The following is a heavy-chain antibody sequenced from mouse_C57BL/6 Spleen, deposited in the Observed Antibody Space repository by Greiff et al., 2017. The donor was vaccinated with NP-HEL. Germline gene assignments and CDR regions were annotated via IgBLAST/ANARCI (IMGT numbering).Heavy chain of an antibody. D-gene: IGHD1-1*01. V-gene: IGHV5-16*01. CDR3: ARDKTTGFDY. CDR1: GFTFSDYY. CDR2: INYDGSST. J-gene: IGHJ2*01. Sequence: EVKLMESEGGLVQPGSSMKLSCTASGFTFSDYYMAWVRQVPEKGLEWVANINYDGSSTYYLDSLKSRFIISRDNAKNILYLQMSSLKSEDTATYYCARDKTTGFDYWGQGTTLTVSS.